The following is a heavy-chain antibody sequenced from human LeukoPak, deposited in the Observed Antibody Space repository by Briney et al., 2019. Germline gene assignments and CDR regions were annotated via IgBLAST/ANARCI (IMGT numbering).Heavy chain of an antibody. V-gene: IGHV3-30*03. CDR2: ISFDGSFR. Sequence: GGSLRLSCAASGFTFRSFAMHWVRQAPGKGLEWVADISFDGSFRYYADSVKGRFTISRDNAKNSLYLQMNSLRAEDTAVYYCARVRNGEGITLYYYYYMDVWGKGTTVTISS. CDR3: ARVRNGEGITLYYYYYMDV. D-gene: IGHD3-10*01. J-gene: IGHJ6*03. CDR1: GFTFRSFA.